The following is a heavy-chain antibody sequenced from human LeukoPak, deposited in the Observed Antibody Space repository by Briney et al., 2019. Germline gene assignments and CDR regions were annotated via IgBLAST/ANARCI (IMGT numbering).Heavy chain of an antibody. CDR1: GFTFSSYW. V-gene: IGHV3-74*01. CDR3: ARDGYDFWSGYYYYYYYMDG. CDR2: INSDGSST. D-gene: IGHD3-3*01. Sequence: GGSLRLSCAASGFTFSSYWMHWVRQAPGKGLVWVSRINSDGSSTSYADSVKGRFTISRDNAKNTLYLQMNSLRAEDTAVYYCARDGYDFWSGYYYYYYYMDGWGTGTTVTVSS. J-gene: IGHJ6*03.